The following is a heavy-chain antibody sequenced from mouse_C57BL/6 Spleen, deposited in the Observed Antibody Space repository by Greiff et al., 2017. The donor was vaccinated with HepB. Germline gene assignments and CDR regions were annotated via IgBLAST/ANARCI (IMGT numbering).Heavy chain of an antibody. CDR3: ARGRSYIFYYAMDY. CDR1: GYAFSSSW. D-gene: IGHD1-1*01. V-gene: IGHV1-82*01. Sequence: QVQLKESGPELVKPGASVKISCKASGYAFSSSWMNWVKQRPGKGLEWIGRIYPGDGDTNYNGKFKGKATLTADKSSSTAYRQLSSLTSEDSAVYFCARGRSYIFYYAMDYWGQGTSVTVSS. J-gene: IGHJ4*01. CDR2: IYPGDGDT.